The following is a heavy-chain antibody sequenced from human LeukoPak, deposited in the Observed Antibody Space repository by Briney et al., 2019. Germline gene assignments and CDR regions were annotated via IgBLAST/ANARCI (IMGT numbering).Heavy chain of an antibody. J-gene: IGHJ4*02. CDR2: IFYSGSP. CDR1: GVSISSYY. V-gene: IGHV4-59*08. Sequence: SETLSLTCTVSGVSISSYYWSWIRQPPGEGLEWIGNIFYSGSPNYKSSLKSRVTTSFDTSKDQFSLKLSSVTAADTAVYYCARVGHIVAAGTYDYWGQGTLVTVSS. CDR3: ARVGHIVAAGTYDY. D-gene: IGHD6-13*01.